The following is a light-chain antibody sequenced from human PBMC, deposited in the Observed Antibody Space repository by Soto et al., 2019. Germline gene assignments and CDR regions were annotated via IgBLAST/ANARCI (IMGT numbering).Light chain of an antibody. V-gene: IGKV1-12*01. CDR3: QQANSFPPWT. Sequence: DIQMTQSPSSVSASIGDRVTITCRASQPISNWVAWYQQKPGKAPKLLLYSASTVQSGVPSRFSASGSGTEFTLTITGLQPEDFASYYCQQANSFPPWTFGQGTKVEI. CDR1: QPISNW. CDR2: SAS. J-gene: IGKJ1*01.